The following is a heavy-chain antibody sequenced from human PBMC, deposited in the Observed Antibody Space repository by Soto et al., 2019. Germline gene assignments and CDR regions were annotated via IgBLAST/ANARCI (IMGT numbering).Heavy chain of an antibody. CDR2: IYYRGST. Sequence: QVQLQESGPGLVKPSDTLSLTCAVSGYSISSSNWWGWIRQPPGKGLEWIGYIYYRGSTYYNPSLKSRVTMSVDTSKNQFSLKLSSVTAVDTAVYYCARNAGYSYGLSFDYWGQGTLVTVSS. CDR1: GYSISSSNW. V-gene: IGHV4-28*01. CDR3: ARNAGYSYGLSFDY. J-gene: IGHJ4*02. D-gene: IGHD5-18*01.